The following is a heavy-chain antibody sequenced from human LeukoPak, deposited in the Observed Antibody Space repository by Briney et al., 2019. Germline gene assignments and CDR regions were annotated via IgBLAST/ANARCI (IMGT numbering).Heavy chain of an antibody. D-gene: IGHD6-19*01. CDR1: GFTFSSYS. J-gene: IGHJ4*02. CDR2: ISSNSSTI. V-gene: IGHV3-48*02. CDR3: ARDVKGSSGWSGH. Sequence: GVSLRLSCAASGFTFSSYSMNWVRQAPGKGLEWVSYISSNSSTIYYADSVKGRFTISRDNAKNSLYLQMNSLRDEDTAVYYCARDVKGSSGWSGHWGQGTLVTVSS.